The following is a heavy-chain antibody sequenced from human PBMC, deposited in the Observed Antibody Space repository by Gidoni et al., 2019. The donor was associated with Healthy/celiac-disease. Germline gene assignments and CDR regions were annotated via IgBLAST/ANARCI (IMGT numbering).Heavy chain of an antibody. CDR2: MSSSSSYI. Sequence: ELQLVESGGGLFKPGGSLRLSCAASGFTFSSYIMTWVRQAPGKGLEWASSMSSSSSYIYYADSVKGRVTSARDNAKNSLYLQMNSLRAEDTAVYYWAGGGSRYYWGQGTLVTVSS. D-gene: IGHD2-15*01. V-gene: IGHV3-21*01. CDR3: AGGGSRYY. J-gene: IGHJ4*02. CDR1: GFTFSSYI.